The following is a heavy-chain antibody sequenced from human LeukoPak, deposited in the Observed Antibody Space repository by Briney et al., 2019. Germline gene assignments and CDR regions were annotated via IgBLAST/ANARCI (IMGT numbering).Heavy chain of an antibody. CDR2: ISSNSSPL. CDR1: GFTFSSYS. CDR3: ARETIFGVGDAFDI. J-gene: IGHJ3*02. D-gene: IGHD3-3*01. V-gene: IGHV3-48*01. Sequence: PGGALLLSCSASGFTFSSYSMNSVRQAPGKGLEWVSYISSNSSPLYYADAVNGRFTISRDNAKNSLYLQMNSLRAEDTAVYYCARETIFGVGDAFDIWGQGTMVTVSS.